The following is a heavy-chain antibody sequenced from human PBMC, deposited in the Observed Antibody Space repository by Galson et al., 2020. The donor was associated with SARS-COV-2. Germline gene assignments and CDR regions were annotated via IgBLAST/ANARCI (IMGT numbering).Heavy chain of an antibody. Sequence: TGGSLRLSCAASGFTFSSYGMHWVRQAPGKGLEWVAVISYDGSNKYYADSVKGRFTISRDNSKNTLYLQMNSLRAEDTAVYYCAKVIFAVNDFWSGYQSGDYYYGMDVWGQGTTVTVSS. D-gene: IGHD3-3*01. CDR2: ISYDGSNK. V-gene: IGHV3-30*18. J-gene: IGHJ6*02. CDR1: GFTFSSYG. CDR3: AKVIFAVNDFWSGYQSGDYYYGMDV.